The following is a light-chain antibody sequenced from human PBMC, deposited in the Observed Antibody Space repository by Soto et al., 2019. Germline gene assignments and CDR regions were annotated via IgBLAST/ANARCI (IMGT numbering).Light chain of an antibody. V-gene: IGLV2-11*01. CDR2: DVT. CDR3: CSHSASYTFV. J-gene: IGLJ1*01. CDR1: SSDVGGYNC. Sequence: QSVLTQPRSVSGSPGQSVTISCTGTSSDVGGYNCVSWYQQHPGKAPQLIIYDVTQRPSGVPDRFSGSKSGNTASLSISGLQAEDEADYYCCSHSASYTFVFGTGTKVPVL.